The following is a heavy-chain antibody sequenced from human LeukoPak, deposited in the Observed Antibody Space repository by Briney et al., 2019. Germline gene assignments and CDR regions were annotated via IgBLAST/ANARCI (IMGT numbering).Heavy chain of an antibody. Sequence: PSETLSLTCAVSAVSISNYYWSWIRQAPGKGLEWIGYISTSGSTNYNPSLKSRVSISLDTSKNRFSLNLNFVTAADTAVYYCASPRSGYRYTFDYWGQGALVTVSS. CDR3: ASPRSGYRYTFDY. J-gene: IGHJ4*02. CDR1: AVSISNYY. V-gene: IGHV4-4*09. CDR2: ISTSGST. D-gene: IGHD3-22*01.